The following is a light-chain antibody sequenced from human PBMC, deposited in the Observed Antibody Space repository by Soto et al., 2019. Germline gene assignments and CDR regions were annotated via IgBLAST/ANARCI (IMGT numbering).Light chain of an antibody. CDR3: HQFGSSPPGFT. CDR1: QSVSTRD. Sequence: ESRLTQSPGTLSLSPGERATRACRASQSVSTRDLAWYQQKPSRAPRLLIYGAPIRATGIPDRFSGSGSGTDFTLTISRLEPEDFAVYYCHQFGSSPPGFTFGQGTKLEI. J-gene: IGKJ2*01. CDR2: GAP. V-gene: IGKV3-20*01.